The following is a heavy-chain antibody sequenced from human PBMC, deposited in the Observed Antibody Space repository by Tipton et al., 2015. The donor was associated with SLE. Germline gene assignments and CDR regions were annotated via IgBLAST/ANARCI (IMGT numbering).Heavy chain of an antibody. V-gene: IGHV3-30*04. CDR2: ISYDGSNK. CDR3: AGWVGYCSGGSCFY. CDR1: GFTFSNYA. Sequence: SLRLSCAASGFTFSNYAMHWVRQAPGKGLEWVAVISYDGSNKYYADSVKGRFTISRDNSKNTLYLQMNSLRAEDTAVYYCAGWVGYCSGGSCFYWGQGTLVTVSS. J-gene: IGHJ4*02. D-gene: IGHD2-15*01.